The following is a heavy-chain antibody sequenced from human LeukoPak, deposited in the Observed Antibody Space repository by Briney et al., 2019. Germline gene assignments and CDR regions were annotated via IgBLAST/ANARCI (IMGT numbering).Heavy chain of an antibody. Sequence: GSLRLSCAASGFTLSSYCMHWVRPAPGQGLEWVALIWYDGSNKYYTDSVKGRLTISRDNSKNTLYLQMNSLRAEDTAIYYCAREGPRGNSQFDYWGQGTLVTVSS. D-gene: IGHD2/OR15-2a*01. CDR2: IWYDGSNK. J-gene: IGHJ4*02. CDR3: AREGPRGNSQFDY. CDR1: GFTLSSYC. V-gene: IGHV3-33*01.